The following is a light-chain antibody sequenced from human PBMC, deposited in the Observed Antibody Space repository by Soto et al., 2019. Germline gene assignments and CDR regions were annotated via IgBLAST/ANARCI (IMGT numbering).Light chain of an antibody. V-gene: IGKV3-20*01. Sequence: EMVMTQSPATLSVSPGERATLSCRASQSVSSNLAWYQQKPGQAPRLLIYGASSRATGIPDRFSGSGSGTDFTLTISRLQPEDYALYYCQQYGPSLITFGQGTRLE. CDR2: GAS. CDR3: QQYGPSLIT. CDR1: QSVSSN. J-gene: IGKJ5*01.